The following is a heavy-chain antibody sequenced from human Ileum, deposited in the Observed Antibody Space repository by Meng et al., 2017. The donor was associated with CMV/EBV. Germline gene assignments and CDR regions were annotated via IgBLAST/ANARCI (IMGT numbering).Heavy chain of an antibody. Sequence: GGSLRLSCAASGFPFSNYAMSWVRQAPGGGLEWVSLISGSGLVTHYADSVKGRFTISRDNSNNTLYLQMNSLRAEDTAIYYCAKGTREGTPFDYWGQGTLVTVSS. D-gene: IGHD2-15*01. CDR1: GFPFSNYA. V-gene: IGHV3-23*01. CDR3: AKGTREGTPFDY. J-gene: IGHJ4*02. CDR2: ISGSGLVT.